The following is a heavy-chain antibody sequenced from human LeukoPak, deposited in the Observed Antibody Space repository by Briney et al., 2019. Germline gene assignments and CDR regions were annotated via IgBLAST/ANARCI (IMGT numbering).Heavy chain of an antibody. Sequence: SETLSLTCAVYGGSFSGYYWSWIRQPPGKGLEWIGEINHSGSTNYNPSLKSRVTISVDTSKNQFSLKLSSVTAADTAVYYCAGGPNKYSSGWVGYFDLWGRGTLVTVSS. J-gene: IGHJ2*01. V-gene: IGHV4-34*01. D-gene: IGHD6-19*01. CDR2: INHSGST. CDR3: AGGPNKYSSGWVGYFDL. CDR1: GGSFSGYY.